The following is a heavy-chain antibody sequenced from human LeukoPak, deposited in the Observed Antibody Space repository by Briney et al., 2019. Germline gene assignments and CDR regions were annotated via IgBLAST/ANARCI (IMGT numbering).Heavy chain of an antibody. CDR3: ARDQLDCSGGSCYSEGFDY. CDR1: GGTFSSYA. CDR2: IIPIFGTA. Sequence: GASVKVSCKASGGTFSSYAISWVRQAPGQGLEWMGGIIPIFGTANYAQKFQGRVTITADKSTSTAYMELSSLRSEDTAVYYCARDQLDCSGGSCYSEGFDYWGQGTLVTVSS. V-gene: IGHV1-69*06. D-gene: IGHD2-15*01. J-gene: IGHJ4*02.